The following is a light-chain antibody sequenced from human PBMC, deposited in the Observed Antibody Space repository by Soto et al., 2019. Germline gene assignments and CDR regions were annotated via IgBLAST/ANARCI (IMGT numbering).Light chain of an antibody. CDR3: AAWDVSLNVVV. V-gene: IGLV1-44*01. CDR1: ASNIGSNP. Sequence: QTVVTQPPSASGTPGQRVTISCSGSASNIGSNPVNWYQHLPGTAPKLLIYSSSHRPSRVPDRFSGSKSGTSASLAISGLQSGDEADYYCAAWDVSLNVVVFGGGIKLTVL. J-gene: IGLJ2*01. CDR2: SSS.